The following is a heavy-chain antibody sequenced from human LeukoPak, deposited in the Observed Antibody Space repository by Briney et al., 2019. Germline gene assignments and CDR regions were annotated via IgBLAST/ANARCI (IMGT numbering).Heavy chain of an antibody. Sequence: SETLSLTCTVSGGSISSYYWSWIRQPPGKGLEWIGYIYYSGSTNYNPSLKSRVTISVDTSKNQFSLKLSSVTAADTAVYYCARHRSRVVVLDYWGQGTLVTVS. CDR1: GGSISSYY. V-gene: IGHV4-59*08. CDR3: ARHRSRVVVLDY. CDR2: IYYSGST. D-gene: IGHD3-22*01. J-gene: IGHJ4*02.